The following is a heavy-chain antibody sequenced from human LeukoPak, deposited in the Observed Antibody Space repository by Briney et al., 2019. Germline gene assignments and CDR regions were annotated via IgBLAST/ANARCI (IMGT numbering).Heavy chain of an antibody. CDR2: IYYSGNT. CDR3: SRGAMTAKPADF. CDR1: GVPINSRDYY. Sequence: PSETLSLTYSVSGVPINSRDYYWNWIRQPPGKGLEWIGSIYYSGNTYYNPSLQSRATISVDTSRDYFSLTLSSVTAADTALYFCSRGAMTAKPADFWGQGTLVTVSS. D-gene: IGHD2-2*01. V-gene: IGHV4-39*01. J-gene: IGHJ4*02.